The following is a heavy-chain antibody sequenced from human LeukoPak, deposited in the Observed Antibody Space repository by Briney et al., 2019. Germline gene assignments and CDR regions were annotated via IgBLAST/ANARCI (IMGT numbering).Heavy chain of an antibody. V-gene: IGHV3-53*01. CDR2: IYSGGST. CDR1: GFTVSSNY. D-gene: IGHD2-2*01. CDR3: ARGSRQLPIDY. Sequence: GGSLRLSCAASGFTVSSNYVSWVRQAPGKGLEWVSVIYSGGSTYYADSVKGRFTISRDNSKNTLYLQMNSLRAEDTAVYYCARGSRQLPIDYWGQGTLVTVSS. J-gene: IGHJ4*02.